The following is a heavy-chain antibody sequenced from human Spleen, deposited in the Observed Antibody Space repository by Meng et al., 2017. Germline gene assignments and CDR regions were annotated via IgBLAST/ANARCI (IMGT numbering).Heavy chain of an antibody. Sequence: SKTLSLTCTVSGGSSSKYYWGWIRQPPGKGLEWIGTIYYSGSTYYNPSLESRVTISVDTSKNEFSLKLSSVTAADTAVYYCARVYRSGWYYFDYWGQGTLVTVSS. CDR1: GGSSSKYY. CDR2: IYYSGST. J-gene: IGHJ4*02. V-gene: IGHV4-39*07. CDR3: ARVYRSGWYYFDY. D-gene: IGHD6-19*01.